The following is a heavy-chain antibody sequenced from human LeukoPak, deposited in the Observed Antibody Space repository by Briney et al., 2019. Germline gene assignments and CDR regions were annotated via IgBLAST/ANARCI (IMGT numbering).Heavy chain of an antibody. Sequence: SETLSLTCPVSGASVSSSSYCWGWIRQPPGKGLEWIGSINYSGETYYNPSLKSRVTMSVATSKTPFYLKLSFVPAAGTTVSYCARRWATVTTSLPAFDYWGQGTLVTVSS. CDR2: INYSGET. CDR1: GASVSSSSYC. V-gene: IGHV4-39*01. J-gene: IGHJ4*02. D-gene: IGHD4-17*01. CDR3: ARRWATVTTSLPAFDY.